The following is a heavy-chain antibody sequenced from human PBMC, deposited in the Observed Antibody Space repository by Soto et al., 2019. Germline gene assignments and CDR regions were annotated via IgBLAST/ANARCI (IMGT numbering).Heavy chain of an antibody. CDR1: GGSVSSGSYY. J-gene: IGHJ4*02. CDR2: IYYSGST. D-gene: IGHD3-22*01. Sequence: PSETLSLTCTVSGGSVSSGSYYWSWIRQPPGKGLEWIWYIYYSGSTNYNPSLKSRVTISVDTSKNQFSLKLSSVTAADTAVYYCARINSGYYYDSSGYYQDYWGQGTLVTVSS. CDR3: ARINSGYYYDSSGYYQDY. V-gene: IGHV4-61*01.